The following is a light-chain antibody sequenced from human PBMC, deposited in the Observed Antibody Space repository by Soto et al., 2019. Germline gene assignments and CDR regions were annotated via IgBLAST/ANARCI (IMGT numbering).Light chain of an antibody. Sequence: ETLMTQSPATLAVSPGERATLSCRASQSARISLGWYQQKPGQAPRLLIYDVSTRATGVPARFSGSGSGTEFTLTISSPQSEDFEVYYCQQYNNWPPTFGQGTRLEIK. CDR1: QSARIS. CDR3: QQYNNWPPT. V-gene: IGKV3-15*01. CDR2: DVS. J-gene: IGKJ5*01.